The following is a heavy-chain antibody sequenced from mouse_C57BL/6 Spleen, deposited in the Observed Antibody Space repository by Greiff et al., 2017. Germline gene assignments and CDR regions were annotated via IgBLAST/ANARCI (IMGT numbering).Heavy chain of an antibody. CDR3: TAYYSNYVYFDY. J-gene: IGHJ2*01. CDR2: IRLKSDNYAT. D-gene: IGHD2-5*01. V-gene: IGHV6-3*01. CDR1: GFTFSNYW. Sequence: DVKLQESGGGLVQPGGSMKLSCVASGFTFSNYWMNWVRQSPEKGLEWVAQIRLKSDNYATHYAESVKGRFTISRDDSKSSVYLQMNNLRAEDTGIYYCTAYYSNYVYFDYWGQGTTLTVSS.